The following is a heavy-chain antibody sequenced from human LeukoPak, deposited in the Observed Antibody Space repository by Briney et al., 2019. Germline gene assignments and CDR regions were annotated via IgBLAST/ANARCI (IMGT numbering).Heavy chain of an antibody. Sequence: GGSVRLSCAASGCTFSCYSMTWVRQAPGKGLEWVSYISSSSSTIYYADSVKGRFTISRDNAKNSLYLQMNSLRAEDTAVYYCARDSAVTGYYFDYWGQGTLVTVSS. CDR3: ARDSAVTGYYFDY. V-gene: IGHV3-48*01. CDR2: ISSSSSTI. J-gene: IGHJ4*02. CDR1: GCTFSCYS. D-gene: IGHD4-4*01.